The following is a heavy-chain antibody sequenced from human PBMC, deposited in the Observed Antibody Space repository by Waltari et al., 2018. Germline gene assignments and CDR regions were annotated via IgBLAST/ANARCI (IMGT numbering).Heavy chain of an antibody. CDR1: GVSISTSRYY. Sequence: NPSETLSLTCTVSGVSISTSRYYWGWIRQPPGKGLDWIGSLHYGGSSYFNPSLKSRVTISVDTSKNQFSLKLTSVTAADTAVYYCATLPIPLELWYFDLWGRGTLVTVSS. D-gene: IGHD1-7*01. V-gene: IGHV4-39*01. CDR3: ATLPIPLELWYFDL. J-gene: IGHJ2*01. CDR2: LHYGGSS.